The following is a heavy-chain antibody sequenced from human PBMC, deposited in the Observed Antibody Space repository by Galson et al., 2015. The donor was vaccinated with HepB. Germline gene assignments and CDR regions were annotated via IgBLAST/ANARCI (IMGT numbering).Heavy chain of an antibody. J-gene: IGHJ4*02. CDR1: GYTFTSYD. V-gene: IGHV1-8*01. D-gene: IGHD6-19*01. Sequence: SVKVSCKASGYTFTSYDINWGRHATGQGLEWMGWMNPNSGNTGYAQKFQGRVTMTRNTSISTAYMELSSLRSEDTAVYYCARGTLAGRWVPLDCWGQGTLVTVSS. CDR2: MNPNSGNT. CDR3: ARGTLAGRWVPLDC.